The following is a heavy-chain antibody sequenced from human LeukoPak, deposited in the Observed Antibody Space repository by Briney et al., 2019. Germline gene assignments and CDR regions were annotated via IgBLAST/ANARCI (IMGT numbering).Heavy chain of an antibody. CDR1: GGTFSSYA. Sequence: VASVKVSCKASGGTFSSYAISWVRQAPGQGREWMGGIIPIFGTANYAQKFQGRVAITADESTSTAYMELSSLRSEDTAVYYCARTGFDGSGSYYMDYYYGMDVWGKGTTVTVSS. D-gene: IGHD3-10*01. CDR3: ARTGFDGSGSYYMDYYYGMDV. V-gene: IGHV1-69*13. CDR2: IIPIFGTA. J-gene: IGHJ6*04.